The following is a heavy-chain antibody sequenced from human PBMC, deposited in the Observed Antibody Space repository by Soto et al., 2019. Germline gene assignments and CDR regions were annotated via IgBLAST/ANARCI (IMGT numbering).Heavy chain of an antibody. CDR3: ASYTRQLVLYYYYGMDV. CDR1: GGTFSSYA. CDR2: IIPIFGTA. Sequence: QVQLVQSGAEVKKPGSSVKVSCKASGGTFSSYAISWVRQAPGQGLKWMGGIIPIFGTANYAQKFQGRVTITADESTSTAYMELSSLRSEDTAVYYCASYTRQLVLYYYYGMDVWGQGTTVTVSS. D-gene: IGHD6-13*01. V-gene: IGHV1-69*12. J-gene: IGHJ6*02.